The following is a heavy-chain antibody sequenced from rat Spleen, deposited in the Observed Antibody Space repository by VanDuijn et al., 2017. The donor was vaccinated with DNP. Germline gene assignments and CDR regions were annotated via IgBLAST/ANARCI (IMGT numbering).Heavy chain of an antibody. V-gene: IGHV3-3*01. J-gene: IGHJ3*01. Sequence: VQLQESGPGLVKPSQSLSLTCSVTGYSITSSYRWNWIRKFPGNKLEWMGYINSEGSTYYNPSLKSRISITRDTSKNQFFLQLSSVTTEDTATYYCARWKIGPHYFDYWGQGTLVTVSS. D-gene: IGHD1-1*01. CDR1: GYSITSSYR. CDR3: ARWKIGPHYFDY. CDR2: INSEGST.